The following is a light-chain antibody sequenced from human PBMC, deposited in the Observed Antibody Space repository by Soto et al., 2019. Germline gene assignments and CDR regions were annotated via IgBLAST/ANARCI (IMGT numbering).Light chain of an antibody. V-gene: IGKV2-30*01. CDR1: QSLVYSDGNTY. CDR2: KVY. J-gene: IGKJ5*01. Sequence: DVVMTQSPLSLPVTLGQPASISCRSSQSLVYSDGNTYLNWSQQRPGQSPRRLIYKVYNRDSGVPARFSGSGSGTDFALKISRVEAEDVGVYYCMQGTHWPITFGQGTRLRL. CDR3: MQGTHWPIT.